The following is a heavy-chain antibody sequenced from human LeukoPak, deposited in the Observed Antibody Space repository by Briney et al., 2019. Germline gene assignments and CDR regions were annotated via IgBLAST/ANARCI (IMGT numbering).Heavy chain of an antibody. CDR1: GFTFSSYA. CDR3: ARGRDSGYYYFLFDY. Sequence: GGSLRLSCAASGFTFSSYAMHWVRQAPGKGLEWVAVISYDGSNKYYADSVKGRFTISRDNSKNTLYLRMNSLRAEDTAVYYCARGRDSGYYYFLFDYWGQGTLVTVS. V-gene: IGHV3-30*04. CDR2: ISYDGSNK. D-gene: IGHD3-22*01. J-gene: IGHJ4*02.